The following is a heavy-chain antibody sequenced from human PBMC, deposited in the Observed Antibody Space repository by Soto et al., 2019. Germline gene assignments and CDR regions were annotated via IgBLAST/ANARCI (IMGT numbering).Heavy chain of an antibody. CDR3: ARQRDSYYFDY. CDR2: IYYSGST. CDR1: GGSISSSSYY. Sequence: QLQLQESGPGLVKPSETLSLTCTVSGGSISSSSYYWGWIRQPPGKGLEWIGSIYYSGSTYYNPSLKSRVTISVDTSNNPFSLKLSSVTAADTAVYYCARQRDSYYFDYWGQGTLVTVSS. D-gene: IGHD6-6*01. V-gene: IGHV4-39*01. J-gene: IGHJ4*02.